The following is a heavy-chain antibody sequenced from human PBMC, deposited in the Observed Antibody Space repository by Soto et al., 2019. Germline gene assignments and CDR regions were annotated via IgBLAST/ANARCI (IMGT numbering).Heavy chain of an antibody. Sequence: PGGSLRLSCAASGFTFSSYAMSWVRQAPGKGLEWVSAISGSGGSTYYADSVKGRFTISRDNSKNTLYLQMNSLRAEDTAVYFCAILYSSGWYLFAEYFQHWGKGTLVTVSS. D-gene: IGHD6-19*01. J-gene: IGHJ1*01. CDR3: AILYSSGWYLFAEYFQH. CDR2: ISGSGGST. CDR1: GFTFSSYA. V-gene: IGHV3-23*01.